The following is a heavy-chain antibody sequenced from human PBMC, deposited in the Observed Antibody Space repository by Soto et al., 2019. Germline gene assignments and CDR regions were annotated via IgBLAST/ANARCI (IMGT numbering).Heavy chain of an antibody. CDR3: ARDPHDYGDHFDY. CDR2: MNPNSGNT. V-gene: IGHV1-8*01. Sequence: ASVKVSCKASGYTFTSYDINWVRQATGQGLEWMGWMNPNSGNTGYAQKFQGRVTMTRNTSISTAYMELSSLRSEDTAVYYGARDPHDYGDHFDYWGQGTLVTVSS. J-gene: IGHJ4*02. D-gene: IGHD4-17*01. CDR1: GYTFTSYD.